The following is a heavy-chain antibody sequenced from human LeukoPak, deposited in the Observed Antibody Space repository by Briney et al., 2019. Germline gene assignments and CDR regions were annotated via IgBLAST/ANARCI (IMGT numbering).Heavy chain of an antibody. D-gene: IGHD2-15*01. J-gene: IGHJ4*02. CDR2: ISSSGSTI. V-gene: IGHV3-11*01. CDR3: ARDPPLYCSGGSCSY. CDR1: GFTFSVYY. Sequence: GGSLRLSCAASGFTFSVYYMSWIRQAPGKGLEWVSYISSSGSTIYYADSVKGRFTISRDNAKNSLYLQMNSLRAEDTAVYYCARDPPLYCSGGSCSYWGQGTLVTVSS.